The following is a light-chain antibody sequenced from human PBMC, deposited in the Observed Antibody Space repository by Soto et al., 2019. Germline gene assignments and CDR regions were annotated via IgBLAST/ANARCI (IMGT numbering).Light chain of an antibody. CDR3: QQRSRT. CDR2: GTS. CDR1: ERIYSAY. V-gene: IGKV3D-20*02. J-gene: IGKJ5*01. Sequence: EVVLTQSPGTLSLSRGERATLSCRASERIYSAYLGWYQQKPGQAPRLLIYGTSSRATGIPDRFSGSGSGTDFTLTISSLEPEDFAVYYCQQRSRTFGQGTRLEIK.